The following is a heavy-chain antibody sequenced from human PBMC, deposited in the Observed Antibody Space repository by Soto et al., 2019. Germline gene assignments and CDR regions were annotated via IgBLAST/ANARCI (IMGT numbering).Heavy chain of an antibody. CDR3: ATGDYGFNAFEI. J-gene: IGHJ3*02. Sequence: GGSLRLSCAASGFTFSSYAMSWVRQAPGKGLEWVSAISGSGGSTYYADSVKGRFTISRDNSKNTLYLQMNSLRAEDTAVYYCATGDYGFNAFEIWGQGTMVTVSS. V-gene: IGHV3-23*01. D-gene: IGHD4-17*01. CDR1: GFTFSSYA. CDR2: ISGSGGST.